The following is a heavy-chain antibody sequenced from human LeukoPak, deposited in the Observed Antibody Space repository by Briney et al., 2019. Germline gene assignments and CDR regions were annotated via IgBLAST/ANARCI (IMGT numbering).Heavy chain of an antibody. Sequence: SETLSLTCTVSGGSFNFYFWHWIRQPSGKGLEWLADIDNRGSTHDNPSLKSRVTISVDTSKNQVSLKLSSVTAADTAVYYCARRVPGRSGNWFDPWGQGTLVTVSS. V-gene: IGHV4-34*01. CDR3: ARRVPGRSGNWFDP. D-gene: IGHD2-2*01. J-gene: IGHJ5*02. CDR2: IDNRGST. CDR1: GGSFNFYF.